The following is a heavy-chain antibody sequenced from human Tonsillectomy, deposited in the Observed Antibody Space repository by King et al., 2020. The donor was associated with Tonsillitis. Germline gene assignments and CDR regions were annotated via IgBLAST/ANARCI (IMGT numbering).Heavy chain of an antibody. CDR2: IGTAGDT. Sequence: VQLVESGGGLVQPGGSLRLSCAASGFTFSSYDMHWVRQATGKGLEWVSAIGTAGDTNYPGSVRGRFTISRENAKNSLYLEMNSLGAGDTAVYYCATGGLLGSGGGMDVWGQGATVTVSS. J-gene: IGHJ6*02. V-gene: IGHV3-13*01. CDR3: ATGGLLGSGGGMDV. D-gene: IGHD6-19*01. CDR1: GFTFSSYD.